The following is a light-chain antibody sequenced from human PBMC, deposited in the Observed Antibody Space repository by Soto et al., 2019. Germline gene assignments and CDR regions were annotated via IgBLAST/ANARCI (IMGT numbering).Light chain of an antibody. J-gene: IGLJ2*01. V-gene: IGLV2-14*01. Sequence: QSALTQPASVSGSPGQSITISCTGTSSDVGGYNYVSWYQQHPGKAPKLMIYDVSNRPSGVSNPVSGSKSGNAASLTISGLQAEDEADYYCSSYTSSSTPHVVFGGGTKLTVL. CDR2: DVS. CDR3: SSYTSSSTPHVV. CDR1: SSDVGGYNY.